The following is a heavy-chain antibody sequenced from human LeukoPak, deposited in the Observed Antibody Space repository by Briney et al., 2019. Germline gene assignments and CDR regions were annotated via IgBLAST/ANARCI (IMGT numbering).Heavy chain of an antibody. CDR1: GYIFTDYY. J-gene: IGHJ5*02. D-gene: IGHD2-15*01. Sequence: GASVKVSCKASGYIFTDYYMHWMRQAPGQGLEWMGWINPNSGGTNSAQKFQGRVTMTRDTSISTAYMELSRLRSDDTAVYYCARVGCTGGSCYGWFDPWGQGTLVTVSS. CDR3: ARVGCTGGSCYGWFDP. CDR2: INPNSGGT. V-gene: IGHV1-2*02.